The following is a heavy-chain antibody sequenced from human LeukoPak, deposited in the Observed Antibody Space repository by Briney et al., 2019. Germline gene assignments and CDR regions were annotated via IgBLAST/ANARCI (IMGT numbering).Heavy chain of an antibody. CDR3: ARTIRGY. J-gene: IGHJ4*02. Sequence: GGSLRLSCAASGFTFSNYWMSWVRQAPGKGLEWVANIKEDGSEKHYVDSVKGRFTISRDNAKNSLYLQINSLRVDDTAVYYCARTIRGYWGQGTLVTVSS. V-gene: IGHV3-7*03. D-gene: IGHD3-10*01. CDR1: GFTFSNYW. CDR2: IKEDGSEK.